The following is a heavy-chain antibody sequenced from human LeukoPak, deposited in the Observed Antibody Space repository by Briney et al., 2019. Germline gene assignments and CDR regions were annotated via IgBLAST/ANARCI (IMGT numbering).Heavy chain of an antibody. J-gene: IGHJ4*03. CDR1: GFTSSTWW. V-gene: IGHV3-74*01. CDR3: ARDEGRNCAAASSDASDFYY. Sequence: GGSLSPSCAASGFTSSTWWRRGVRQVPGKGPVWVSRINGAGSTTNYADSVKGRFTISRDNAKNTLYLQMNSLRAEDTAVYYCARDEGRNCAAASSDASDFYYWGQGTVVSVS. CDR2: INGAGSTT. D-gene: IGHD2-2*01.